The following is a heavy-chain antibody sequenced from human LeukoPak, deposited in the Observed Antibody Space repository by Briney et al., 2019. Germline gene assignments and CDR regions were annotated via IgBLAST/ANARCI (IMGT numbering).Heavy chain of an antibody. V-gene: IGHV1-18*01. D-gene: IGHD1-1*01. CDR1: GYTFTSYG. J-gene: IGHJ6*03. CDR3: ARVTTGDQGYYYYYYMDV. Sequence: ASVKVSCKASGYTFTSYGISWVRQAPGQGLEWMGWISAYNGNTNYAQKLQGRVTMTTDTSTSTAYMELRSLRSDDTAVYYCARVTTGDQGYYYYYYMDVWGKGTTVTVS. CDR2: ISAYNGNT.